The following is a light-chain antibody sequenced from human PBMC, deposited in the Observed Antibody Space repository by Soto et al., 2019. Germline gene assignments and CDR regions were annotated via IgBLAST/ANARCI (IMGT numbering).Light chain of an antibody. Sequence: IQMTQYPSTLCPSLGYRVTLPSRASQSITGCLAWFQQKPGKAPILLIHAVSTLESGIPSRFSGSGAGTDFTLTIDSLQPDDFATYYCQQTYITPYTFGQGTKVDIK. CDR3: QQTYITPYT. J-gene: IGKJ2*01. CDR1: QSITGC. V-gene: IGKV1-39*01. CDR2: AVS.